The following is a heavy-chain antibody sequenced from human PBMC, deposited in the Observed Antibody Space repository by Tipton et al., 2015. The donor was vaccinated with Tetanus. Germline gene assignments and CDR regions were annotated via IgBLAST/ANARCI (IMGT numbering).Heavy chain of an antibody. CDR2: INPSGGRT. J-gene: IGHJ4*02. V-gene: IGHV1-46*01. CDR3: ARGMDYDSSGIDDF. Sequence: QSGAEVKRPGASVRVSCKASGDTFTSYYVHWVRQAPGQGLEWMGIINPSGGRTTYAQKFQGRVTMTRDTSISTAYMEVSRLRSDDTAIYYCARGMDYDSSGIDDFWGQGTLVTVSS. D-gene: IGHD3-22*01. CDR1: GDTFTSYY.